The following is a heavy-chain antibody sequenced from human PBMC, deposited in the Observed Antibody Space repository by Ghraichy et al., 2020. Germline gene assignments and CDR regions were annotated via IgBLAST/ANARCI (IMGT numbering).Heavy chain of an antibody. D-gene: IGHD3-22*01. CDR1: GGSISSGGYY. CDR3: ARDRDYYDSSGYWDV. Sequence: LSLTCTVSGGSISSGGYYWSWIRQHPGKGLEWIGYIYYSGSTYYNPSLKSRVTISVDTSKNQFSLKLSSVTAADTAVYYCARDRDYYDSSGYWDVWGQGTLVTVSS. CDR2: IYYSGST. J-gene: IGHJ4*02. V-gene: IGHV4-31*03.